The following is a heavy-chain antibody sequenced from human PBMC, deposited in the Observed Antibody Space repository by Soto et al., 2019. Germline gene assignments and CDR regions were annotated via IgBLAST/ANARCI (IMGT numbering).Heavy chain of an antibody. Sequence: EVQLVESGGGLVQPGRSLRLSCAASGFTFDDYAMHWVRQAPGKGLEWVSGISWNSGSIGYADSVKGRFTISRDNAKNSLYLQMNILRAEDTAVYYCSKSHLGWFDPCGQGTLVTVSS. V-gene: IGHV3-9*01. J-gene: IGHJ5*02. CDR3: SKSHLGWFDP. CDR1: GFTFDDYA. D-gene: IGHD3-16*01. CDR2: ISWNSGSI.